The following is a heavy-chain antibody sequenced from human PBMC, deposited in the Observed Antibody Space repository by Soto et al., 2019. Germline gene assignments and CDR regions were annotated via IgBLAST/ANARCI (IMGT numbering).Heavy chain of an antibody. D-gene: IGHD3-22*01. CDR1: GGTFSTYT. J-gene: IGHJ4*02. CDR2: IIPILNTV. V-gene: IGHV1-69*08. CDR3: ARNYYDSSGYYPGPLL. Sequence: SVKVSCKASGGTFSTYTISWVRQAPGQGLEWMGRIIPILNTVNYAQKFQGRVTITADKSTSTAYMELSSLRSEDTAVYYCARNYYDSSGYYPGPLLWGQGTLVTVSS.